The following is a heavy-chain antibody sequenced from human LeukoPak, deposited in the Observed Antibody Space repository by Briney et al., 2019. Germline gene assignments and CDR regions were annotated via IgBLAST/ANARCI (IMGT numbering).Heavy chain of an antibody. CDR1: GFTVSDNY. Sequence: PGGSLRLSCAASGFTVSDNYMSWVRQAPGKGLEWVSILFSDGSTYYADSVKGRFTISRDNSKNTLYLQMNSLRAEDTAMYYCARDPKIMGTITYWGQGTLVTVSS. V-gene: IGHV3-53*01. CDR3: ARDPKIMGTITY. J-gene: IGHJ4*02. CDR2: LFSDGST. D-gene: IGHD1-26*01.